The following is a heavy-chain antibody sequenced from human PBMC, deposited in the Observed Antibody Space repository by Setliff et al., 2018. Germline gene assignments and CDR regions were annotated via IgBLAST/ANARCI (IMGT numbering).Heavy chain of an antibody. D-gene: IGHD6-13*01. CDR2: INPSGGST. CDR1: GYTFASYY. J-gene: IGHJ4*01. V-gene: IGHV1-46*01. CDR3: ARDLRDSSSWYGGDY. Sequence: ASVKVSCKASGYTFASYYMHWVRQAPGQGLEWMGIINPSGGSTSYAQKFQGRVTMTRDTSTSTVYMELSSLRSEDTAVYYCARDLRDSSSWYGGDYWGQGTLVTVSS.